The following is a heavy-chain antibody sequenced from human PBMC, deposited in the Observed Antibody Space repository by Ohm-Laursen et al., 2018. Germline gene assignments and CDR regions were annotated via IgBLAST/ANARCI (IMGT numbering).Heavy chain of an antibody. J-gene: IGHJ5*02. Sequence: SLRLSCAASGFTFSDYYMSWIRQAPGKGPEWVSYISSSGSTIYYADSVKGRFTISRDNAKNSLYLQMNSLRAEDTAVYYCARDPSVVTTPENWFDPWGQGTLVTVSS. D-gene: IGHD4-11*01. CDR3: ARDPSVVTTPENWFDP. CDR2: ISSSGSTI. V-gene: IGHV3-11*01. CDR1: GFTFSDYY.